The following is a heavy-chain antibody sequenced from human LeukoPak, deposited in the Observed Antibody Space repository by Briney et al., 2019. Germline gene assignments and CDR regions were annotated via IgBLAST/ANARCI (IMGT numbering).Heavy chain of an antibody. CDR3: ARGSTSCPLCYYYYMDV. CDR1: GGSISSYY. CDR2: IYTSGST. V-gene: IGHV4-4*07. D-gene: IGHD2-2*01. J-gene: IGHJ6*03. Sequence: SETLSLTCTVSGGSISSYYWSWIRQPAGKGLEWIGRIYTSGSTNYNPSLKSRVTMSVDTSKNQFSLKLSSVTAADTAVYYCARGSTSCPLCYYYYMDVWGKGTTVTVSS.